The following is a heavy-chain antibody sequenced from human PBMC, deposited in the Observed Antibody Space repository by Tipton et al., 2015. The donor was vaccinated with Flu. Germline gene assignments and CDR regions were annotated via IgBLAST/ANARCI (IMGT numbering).Heavy chain of an antibody. CDR1: GGSISSSSYY. CDR3: ARELGVRGVIDY. J-gene: IGHJ4*02. D-gene: IGHD3-10*01. V-gene: IGHV4-39*07. CDR2: IYYSGST. Sequence: TLSLTCTVSGGSISSSSYYWGWIRQPPGKGLEWIGSIYYSGSTYYNPSLKSRVTISVDTSKNQFSLNLSSVTAADTAVYYCARELGVRGVIDYWGQGTLVTVSS.